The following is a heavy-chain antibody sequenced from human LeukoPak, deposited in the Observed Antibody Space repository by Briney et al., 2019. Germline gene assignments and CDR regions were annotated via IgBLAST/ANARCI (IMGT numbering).Heavy chain of an antibody. Sequence: PGGSLRLSCAASGFTFSSHSMNWVRQAPGKGLEWLSYIDSGNGNIYYRDSVKGRCTISRDNAQDSLYLQMDSLRDEDTAVYYCAREDDDWGPNTLDVWGQGTVVTVSS. J-gene: IGHJ3*01. V-gene: IGHV3-48*02. D-gene: IGHD7-27*01. CDR1: GFTFSSHS. CDR2: IDSGNGNI. CDR3: AREDDDWGPNTLDV.